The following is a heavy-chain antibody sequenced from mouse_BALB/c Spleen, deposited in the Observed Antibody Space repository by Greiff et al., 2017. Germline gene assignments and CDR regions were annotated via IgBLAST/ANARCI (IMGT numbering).Heavy chain of an antibody. Sequence: EVQLVESGPSLVKPSQTLSLTCSVTGDSITSGYWNWIRKFPGNKLEYMGYISYSGSTYYNPSLKSRISITRDTSKNQYYLQLNSVTTEDTATYYCARDITTATGLAYWGQGTLVTVSA. D-gene: IGHD1-2*01. V-gene: IGHV3-8*02. CDR3: ARDITTATGLAY. CDR1: GDSITSGY. J-gene: IGHJ3*01. CDR2: ISYSGST.